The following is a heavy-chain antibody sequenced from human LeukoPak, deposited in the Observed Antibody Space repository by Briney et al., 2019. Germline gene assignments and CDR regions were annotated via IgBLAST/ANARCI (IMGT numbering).Heavy chain of an antibody. J-gene: IGHJ6*02. Sequence: SETLSLTCAVYGGSFSGYYWSWIRQPPGKGLEWIGYIYYSGSTNYNSSLKSRVTISVDTSKNQFSLKLSSVTAADTAVYYCARDRKYSGSYYGMDVWGQGTTVTVSS. CDR2: IYYSGST. V-gene: IGHV4-59*01. CDR1: GGSFSGYY. D-gene: IGHD1-26*01. CDR3: ARDRKYSGSYYGMDV.